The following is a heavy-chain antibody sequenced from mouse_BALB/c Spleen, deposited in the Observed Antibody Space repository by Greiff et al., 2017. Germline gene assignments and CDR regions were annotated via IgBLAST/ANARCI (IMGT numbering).Heavy chain of an antibody. J-gene: IGHJ1*01. CDR2: IYPGSGST. D-gene: IGHD2-3*01. CDR1: GYTFTSYW. CDR3: TRGREGYSGYFDV. V-gene: IGHV1S22*01. Sequence: LQQPGSELVRPGASVKLSCKASGYTFTSYWMHWVKQRPGQGLEWIGNIYPGSGSTNYDEKFKSKATLTVDTSSSTAYMQLSSLTSEDSAVYYGTRGREGYSGYFDVWGAGTTVTVSS.